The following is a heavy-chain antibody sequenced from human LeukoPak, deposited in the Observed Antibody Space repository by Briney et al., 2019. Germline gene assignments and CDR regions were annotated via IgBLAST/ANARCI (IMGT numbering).Heavy chain of an antibody. CDR1: GYTFTGYY. V-gene: IGHV1-2*02. Sequence: ASVKVSCKASGYTFTGYYMHWVRQAPGQGLEWMGWINPNSGGTNYAQKFQGRVTMTRDTSISTAYMELSRLRSDDTAVYYCARVHLVQGRSFDPWGQGTLVTVSS. CDR3: ARVHLVQGRSFDP. J-gene: IGHJ5*02. D-gene: IGHD4/OR15-4a*01. CDR2: INPNSGGT.